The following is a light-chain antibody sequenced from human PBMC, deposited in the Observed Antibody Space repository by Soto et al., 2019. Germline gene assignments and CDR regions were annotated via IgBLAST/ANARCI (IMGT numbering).Light chain of an antibody. CDR1: QSVTGTY. Sequence: EIVLTQAPGTLSLSPGAGATLSCRASQSVTGTYLAWYQQKPGQAPRLLMYDTSARATGIPDRFSGSGSGTDFTLTINRLEHEDFAVYYCQLYGTFYTFGQGTKLEIK. J-gene: IGKJ2*01. CDR3: QLYGTFYT. V-gene: IGKV3-20*01. CDR2: DTS.